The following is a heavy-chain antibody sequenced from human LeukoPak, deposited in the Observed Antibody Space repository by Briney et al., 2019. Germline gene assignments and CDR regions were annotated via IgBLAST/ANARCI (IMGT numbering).Heavy chain of an antibody. D-gene: IGHD6-13*01. J-gene: IGHJ3*02. CDR3: ARVRGSSSWSSWAFDI. Sequence: PSGTLSHTCAVSGGSISSSNWWSWVRQPPGKGLEWIGEIYHSGSTNYNPSLKSRVTISVDKSKNQFSLKLSSVTAADTAVYYCARVRGSSSWSSWAFDIWGQGTMVTVSS. V-gene: IGHV4-4*02. CDR1: GGSISSSNW. CDR2: IYHSGST.